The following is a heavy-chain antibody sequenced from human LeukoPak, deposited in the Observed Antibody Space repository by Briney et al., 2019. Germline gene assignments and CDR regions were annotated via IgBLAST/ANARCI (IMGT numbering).Heavy chain of an antibody. D-gene: IGHD6-19*01. J-gene: IGHJ4*02. Sequence: PGGSLRLSCAASGFTFSSYEIIWVRQAPGKGLEWISYISSSGSTIYSADSVKGRFTISRDNAKNSLYLQMNSLRAEDTAVYYCARANTAVAGRGPDHWGQGTLVTVSS. CDR2: ISSSGSTI. CDR3: ARANTAVAGRGPDH. CDR1: GFTFSSYE. V-gene: IGHV3-48*03.